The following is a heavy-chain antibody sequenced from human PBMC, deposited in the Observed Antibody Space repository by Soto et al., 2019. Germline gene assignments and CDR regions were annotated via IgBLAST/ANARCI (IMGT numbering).Heavy chain of an antibody. V-gene: IGHV4-59*08. CDR1: GGSISSYH. CDR3: ASHSGDSYYYGVDV. J-gene: IGHJ6*02. CDR2: MYYSGST. D-gene: IGHD4-17*01. Sequence: QVQLQESGPGLVKPSETLSLTCTVSGGSISSYHWSWIRQAPGKGLDWVGYMYYSGSTNYNPSLKSRVTLSADTPKNQFSLKLNAVTAADPAVYYCASHSGDSYYYGVDVWGQGTTVTVSS.